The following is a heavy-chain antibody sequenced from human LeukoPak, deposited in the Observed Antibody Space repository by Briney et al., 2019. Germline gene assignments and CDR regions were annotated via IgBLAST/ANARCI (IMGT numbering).Heavy chain of an antibody. D-gene: IGHD6-6*01. J-gene: IGHJ3*02. V-gene: IGHV3-30*02. CDR1: GFSFSSYS. CDR2: IRYDGSNK. Sequence: GGSLRLSCAASGFSFSSYSMNWVRQAPGKGLEWVAFIRYDGSNKYYADSVKGRFTISRDNSKNTLYLQMNSLRAEDTAVYYCAKDDGSSFAFDIWGQGTMVTVSS. CDR3: AKDDGSSFAFDI.